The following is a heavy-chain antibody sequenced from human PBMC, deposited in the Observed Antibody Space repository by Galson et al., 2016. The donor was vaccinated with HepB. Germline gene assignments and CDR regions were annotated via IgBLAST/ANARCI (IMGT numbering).Heavy chain of an antibody. CDR3: AKNSLRVIVGAADY. V-gene: IGHV3-30-3*02. CDR2: ISYDGSHK. Sequence: SLRLSCAASGFTFSTYGMHWVRQGPGKGLEWVSVISYDGSHKYYADSVKGRFTISRDISKNTLYLQMNSLRAEDTAVYYCAKNSLRVIVGAADYWGQGTLVTASS. CDR1: GFTFSTYG. J-gene: IGHJ4*02. D-gene: IGHD1-26*01.